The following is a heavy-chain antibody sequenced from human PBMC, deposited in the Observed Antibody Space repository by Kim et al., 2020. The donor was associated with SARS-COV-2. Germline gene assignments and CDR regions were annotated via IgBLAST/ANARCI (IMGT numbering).Heavy chain of an antibody. Sequence: YAQKLQGRVTMTTDTSTSTAYMELRSLRSDDTAVYYCARDRFGYFDWLSYWGQGTLVTVSS. V-gene: IGHV1-18*01. CDR3: ARDRFGYFDWLSY. D-gene: IGHD3-9*01. J-gene: IGHJ4*02.